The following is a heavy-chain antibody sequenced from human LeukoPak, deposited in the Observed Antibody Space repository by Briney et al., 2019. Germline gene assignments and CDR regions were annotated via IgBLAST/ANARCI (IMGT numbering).Heavy chain of an antibody. Sequence: PSETLSLTCTVSGYSISSGYYWGWIRQPPGKGLEWIGSIYHSGSTYYNPSLKSRVTISVDTSKNQFSLKLSSVTAADTAVYYCASIQWELPDWVWFDPWGQGTLVTVSS. V-gene: IGHV4-38-2*02. CDR2: IYHSGST. CDR3: ASIQWELPDWVWFDP. J-gene: IGHJ5*02. CDR1: GYSISSGYY. D-gene: IGHD1-26*01.